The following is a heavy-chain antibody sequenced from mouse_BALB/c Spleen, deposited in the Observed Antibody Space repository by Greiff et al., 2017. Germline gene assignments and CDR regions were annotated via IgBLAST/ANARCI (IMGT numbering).Heavy chain of an antibody. CDR1: GFTFSSFG. D-gene: IGHD1-1*01. CDR3: PRARYYGFDY. CDR2: ISSGSSTI. V-gene: IGHV5-17*02. J-gene: IGHJ2*01. Sequence: EVQLQESGGGLVQPGGSRKLSCAASGFTFSSFGMHWVRQAPEKGLEWVAYISSGSSTIYYADTVKGRFTISRDNPKNTLFLQMTSLRSEDTAMYYCPRARYYGFDYWGQGTTLTVSS.